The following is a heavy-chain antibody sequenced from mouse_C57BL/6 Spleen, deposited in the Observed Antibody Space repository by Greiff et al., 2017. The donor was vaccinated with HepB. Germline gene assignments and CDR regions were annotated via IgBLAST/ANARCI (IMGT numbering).Heavy chain of an antibody. Sequence: EVQLQESGPGLVKPSQSLSLTCSVTGYSITSGYYWNWIRQFPGNKLEWMGYISYDGSNNYNPSLKNRISITRDTSKNQFFLKLNSVTTEDTATYYCASLDSSGYLYYFDYWGQGTTLTVSS. V-gene: IGHV3-6*01. D-gene: IGHD3-2*02. CDR2: ISYDGSN. CDR1: GYSITSGYY. J-gene: IGHJ2*01. CDR3: ASLDSSGYLYYFDY.